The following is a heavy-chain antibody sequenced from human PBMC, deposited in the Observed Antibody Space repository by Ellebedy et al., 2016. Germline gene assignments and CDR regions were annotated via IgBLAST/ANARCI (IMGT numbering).Heavy chain of an antibody. V-gene: IGHV4-59*01. CDR1: GGSISHYQ. CDR3: ARVPNY. J-gene: IGHJ4*02. Sequence: SETLSLTCTVSGGSISHYQWGWIRQPPGKGLEWIGSGHYSGNSDYDPSLKGRVTISVDTSKNQFSLTLTSVTAADTAVYYCARVPNYWGQGALVTVSS. CDR2: GHYSGNS.